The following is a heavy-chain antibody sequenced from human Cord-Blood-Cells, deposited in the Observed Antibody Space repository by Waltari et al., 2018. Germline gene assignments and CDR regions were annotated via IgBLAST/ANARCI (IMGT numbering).Heavy chain of an antibody. J-gene: IGHJ4*02. CDR3: AKDGDYDFWSGYPDY. V-gene: IGHV3-30*18. D-gene: IGHD3-3*01. Sequence: QVQLVESGGGVVQPGRSLRLSCAASGFTFSSYGMHWVRQAPGKGLEWVAVISYDGSNKYYADSGKGRFTISRDNSKNTLYLQMNSLRAEDTAVYYCAKDGDYDFWSGYPDYWGQGTLVTVSS. CDR1: GFTFSSYG. CDR2: ISYDGSNK.